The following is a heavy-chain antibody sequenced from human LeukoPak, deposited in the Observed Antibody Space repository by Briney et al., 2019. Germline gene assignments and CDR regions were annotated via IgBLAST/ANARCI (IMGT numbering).Heavy chain of an antibody. J-gene: IGHJ4*02. V-gene: IGHV3-23*01. CDR2: ISGSGGST. D-gene: IGHD3-10*01. Sequence: GGSLRLSCAASGFTFSSYAMSWVRQAPGKGLEWVSAISGSGGSTYYADSVKGRFTISRDNSKNTLYLQMNSLRAEDTAVYYCAKISITMVRGVPNFDYWGQGTLVTVSS. CDR1: GFTFSSYA. CDR3: AKISITMVRGVPNFDY.